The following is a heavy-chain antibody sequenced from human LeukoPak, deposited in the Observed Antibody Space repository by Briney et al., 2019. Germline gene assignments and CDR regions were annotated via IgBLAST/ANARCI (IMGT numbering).Heavy chain of an antibody. CDR3: ARSGPVGWFDP. D-gene: IGHD3-3*01. J-gene: IGHJ5*02. CDR1: GGSISSYY. Sequence: PSEALSLTCTVSGGSISSYYWSWIRQPPGKGLEWIGYIYYSGSTNYNPSLKSRVTISVDTSKNQFSLKLSSVTAADTAVYYCARSGPVGWFDPWGQGTLVTVSS. V-gene: IGHV4-59*01. CDR2: IYYSGST.